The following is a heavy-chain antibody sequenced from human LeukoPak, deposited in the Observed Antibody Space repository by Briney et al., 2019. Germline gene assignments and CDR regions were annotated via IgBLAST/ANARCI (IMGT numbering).Heavy chain of an antibody. CDR3: ARDYSYGLDV. Sequence: GRFTISRDNAKNSLYLQMNSLRAEDTAVYYCARDYSYGLDVWGQGTTVTVSS. V-gene: IGHV3-11*06. J-gene: IGHJ6*02. D-gene: IGHD2-21*01.